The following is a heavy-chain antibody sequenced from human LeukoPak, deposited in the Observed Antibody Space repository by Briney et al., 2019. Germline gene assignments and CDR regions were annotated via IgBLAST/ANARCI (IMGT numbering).Heavy chain of an antibody. J-gene: IGHJ6*02. D-gene: IGHD3-3*01. CDR2: ISYDGSNK. CDR1: GFTFSSYA. Sequence: GGSLRLSCAASGFTFSSYAMHWVRQAPGKGLEWVAVISYDGSNKYYADSVKGRFTISRDNSKNTLYLQMNSLRAEDTAVYYCARGPIYDFWSGYYKARSSDYYYGMDVWCQGTTVTVSS. CDR3: ARGPIYDFWSGYYKARSSDYYYGMDV. V-gene: IGHV3-30-3*01.